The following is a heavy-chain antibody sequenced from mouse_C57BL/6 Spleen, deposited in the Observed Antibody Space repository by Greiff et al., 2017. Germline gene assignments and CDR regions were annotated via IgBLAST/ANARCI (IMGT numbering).Heavy chain of an antibody. D-gene: IGHD1-3*01. CDR1: GYTFTSYW. CDR3: VWGDLKNAMDY. V-gene: IGHV1-55*01. J-gene: IGHJ4*01. Sequence: QVQLQQSGAELVKPGASVKMSCKASGYTFTSYWITWVKQRPGQGLEWIGDIYPGSGSTNYNEKFKSKATLTVDTSSSTAYMQLSSLTSEDSAVYYCVWGDLKNAMDYWGQGTSVTVSS. CDR2: IYPGSGST.